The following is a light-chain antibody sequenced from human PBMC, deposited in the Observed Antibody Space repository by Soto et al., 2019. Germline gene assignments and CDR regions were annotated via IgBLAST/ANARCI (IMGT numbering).Light chain of an antibody. Sequence: QSALTQPRSVSESPGQSVTISCTGTSSDVGAYDYVSWYQQHPCKAPQLMIYDVTKRPSGVPHRFSGSRSGNTASLTISGLQAEDDADYYCCSYAGSYTWVFGGGTKLTVL. J-gene: IGLJ2*01. V-gene: IGLV2-11*01. CDR2: DVT. CDR3: CSYAGSYTWV. CDR1: SSDVGAYDY.